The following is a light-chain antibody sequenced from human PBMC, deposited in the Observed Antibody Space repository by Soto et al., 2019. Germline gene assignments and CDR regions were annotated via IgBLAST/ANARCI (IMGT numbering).Light chain of an antibody. CDR2: DVS. J-gene: IGLJ1*01. CDR3: SSYTSSSTYV. V-gene: IGLV2-14*01. Sequence: QSALTQPASVSGSPGQSITISCTGTSSGVGGYNYVSWYQQHPGKAPKLMIYDVSNRPSGVSNRFSGSKSGNTASLTISGLQAEDEADYYCSSYTSSSTYVFGPGTKLTVL. CDR1: SSGVGGYNY.